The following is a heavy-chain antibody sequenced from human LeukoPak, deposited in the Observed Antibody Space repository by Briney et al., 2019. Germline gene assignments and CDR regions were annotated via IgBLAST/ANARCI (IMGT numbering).Heavy chain of an antibody. Sequence: GGSLRLSCAASGFTLSSYWMTWIRQAPGKGLEWVANNKEDGTDKYYLDSLKGRFTISRDNTKNSLFLQLNSLRAEDTAVYYCVRDRGWFHFDLWGQGTLVTVSS. D-gene: IGHD3-10*01. CDR2: NKEDGTDK. CDR1: GFTLSSYW. V-gene: IGHV3-7*01. CDR3: VRDRGWFHFDL. J-gene: IGHJ4*02.